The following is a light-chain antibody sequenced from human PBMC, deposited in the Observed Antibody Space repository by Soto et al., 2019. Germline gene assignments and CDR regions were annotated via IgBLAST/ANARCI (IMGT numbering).Light chain of an antibody. CDR2: DAS. Sequence: DIQMTQSPSSLYASVGDRVTITCRASQSISSYLNWYQQKPGKAPKLLIYDASSLESGVPSRFSGSGSGTEFTLTISSLQPDDFATYYCQQYNSYPWTFGQGTKVDI. CDR1: QSISSY. V-gene: IGKV1-5*01. CDR3: QQYNSYPWT. J-gene: IGKJ1*01.